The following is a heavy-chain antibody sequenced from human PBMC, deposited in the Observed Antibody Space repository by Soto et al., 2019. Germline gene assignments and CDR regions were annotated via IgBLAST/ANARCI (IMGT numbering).Heavy chain of an antibody. V-gene: IGHV4-59*08. CDR1: GGSINNYY. CDR2: IYYSGST. Sequence: SETLSLTCTVSGGSINNYYWSWIRQPPGKGLEWIGYIYYSGSTKYNPSLKSRLTISVDTSKNQFSLKLSSVTAADTAVYYCARVRDPRDGYNIWGQGTLVTVSS. CDR3: ARVRDPRDGYNI. D-gene: IGHD5-12*01. J-gene: IGHJ4*02.